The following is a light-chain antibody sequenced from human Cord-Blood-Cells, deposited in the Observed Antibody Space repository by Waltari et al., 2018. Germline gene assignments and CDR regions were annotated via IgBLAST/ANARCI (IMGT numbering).Light chain of an antibody. CDR3: QQYGSSLIT. CDR2: GAS. J-gene: IGKJ5*01. CDR1: QSVSSSY. V-gene: IGKV3-20*01. Sequence: ETGLTPSQGTLSLSPGARATLSCRASQSVSSSYLAWYQQKPGQAPRLLIYGASSRATGIPDRFSGSGSGTDFTLTISRLESEDFAVYYCQQYGSSLITFGQGTRLEIK.